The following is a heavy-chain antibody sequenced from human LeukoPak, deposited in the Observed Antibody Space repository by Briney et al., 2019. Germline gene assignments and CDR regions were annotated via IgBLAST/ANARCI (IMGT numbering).Heavy chain of an antibody. CDR3: ARNHSYYGMDV. V-gene: IGHV3-74*01. CDR2: INGDGSST. J-gene: IGHJ6*02. CDR1: GFTFSSYW. Sequence: GGSLRLSCAASGFTFSSYWMHWVRQAPGKGLVWVSHINGDGSSTSYADSVKGRFTISRDNAKNTLYLQMSGLRAEDTAVYYCARNHSYYGMDVWGQGTTVTVSS.